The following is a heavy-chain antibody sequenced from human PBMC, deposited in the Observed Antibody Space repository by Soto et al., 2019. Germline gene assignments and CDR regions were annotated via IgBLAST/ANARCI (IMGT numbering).Heavy chain of an antibody. CDR1: GYTFTGHY. Sequence: GSSVKVSCKTSGYTFTGHYIHWVRQAPQQGPEWVGEIGPESGATRYAQKFRGRVTMTMDTSITTVYMELKNLSPDDTAVYYCGRGPRGQMGDFYWGHGTPVTVSS. J-gene: IGHJ4*01. CDR3: GRGPRGQMGDFY. D-gene: IGHD3-3*01. V-gene: IGHV1-2*02. CDR2: IGPESGAT.